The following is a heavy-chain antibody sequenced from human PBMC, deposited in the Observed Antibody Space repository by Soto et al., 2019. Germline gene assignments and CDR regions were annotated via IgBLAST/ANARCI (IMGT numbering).Heavy chain of an antibody. D-gene: IGHD3-22*01. V-gene: IGHV4-31*03. J-gene: IGHJ4*02. CDR2: IYYSGST. CDR3: ARGGGSRYDSSGYYFH. CDR1: GGSISSGGYY. Sequence: SETLSLTCTFSGGSISSGGYYLSWIRQHPGKGLEWIGYIYYSGSTYYNPSLKSRVTISVDTSKNQFSLKLSSVTAADTAVYYCARGGGSRYDSSGYYFHWGQGTLVTVSS.